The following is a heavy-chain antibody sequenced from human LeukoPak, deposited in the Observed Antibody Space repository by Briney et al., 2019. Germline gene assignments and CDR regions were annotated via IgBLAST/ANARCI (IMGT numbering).Heavy chain of an antibody. J-gene: IGHJ4*02. CDR2: IYYSGST. CDR1: GGSISSGGYY. Sequence: SETLSLTCTVSGGSISSGGYYWSWIRQHPGKGLEWIGYIYYSGSTYYNPSLKSRVTISVDTSKNQFSLKLSSVTAADTAVYYCARGYYDFWSGYYTPGYYFDYWGQGTLVTVSS. CDR3: ARGYYDFWSGYYTPGYYFDY. D-gene: IGHD3-3*01. V-gene: IGHV4-31*03.